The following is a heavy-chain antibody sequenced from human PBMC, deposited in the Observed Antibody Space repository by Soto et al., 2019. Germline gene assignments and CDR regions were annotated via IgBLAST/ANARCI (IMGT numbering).Heavy chain of an antibody. J-gene: IGHJ5*02. D-gene: IGHD6-13*01. CDR3: ASGAAAAGPWYNWFEP. V-gene: IGHV1-69*02. CDR2: FIPVLGVT. Sequence: QVQLVQSGAEVKKPGSSVKVSCRASGGTFNSYTLSWVRQAPGQGFEWLGRFIPVLGVTNYAQKFQGRVTLAADKSTSTAYMELNNLTSEDTAVYYCASGAAAAGPWYNWFEPWGQGTLVTVSS. CDR1: GGTFNSYT.